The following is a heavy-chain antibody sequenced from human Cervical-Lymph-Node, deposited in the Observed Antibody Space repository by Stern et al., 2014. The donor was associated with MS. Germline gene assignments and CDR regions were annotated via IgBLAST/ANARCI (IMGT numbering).Heavy chain of an antibody. Sequence: LQLQESGPGLVKPSQTLSLTCTVSGDSISSGNYYWTWIRQPAGKGLEWIGRMLRRLTPVYNPPHKVQLTMSRDPSKNQFPRSLSSVTAADTAIYYCARDSTVNSFYYYGLDVWGQGTTVTVSS. J-gene: IGHJ6*02. CDR1: GDSISSGNYY. CDR3: ARDSTVNSFYYYGLDV. D-gene: IGHD4-11*01. CDR2: MLRRLTP. V-gene: IGHV4-61*02.